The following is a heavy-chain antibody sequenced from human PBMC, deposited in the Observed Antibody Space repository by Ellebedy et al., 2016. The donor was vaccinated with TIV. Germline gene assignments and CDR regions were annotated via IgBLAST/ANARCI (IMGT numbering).Heavy chain of an antibody. CDR3: ARDPERQNYYGMDV. J-gene: IGHJ6*02. D-gene: IGHD1-1*01. Sequence: ASVKVSXKASGGTFSSYAISWVRQAPGQGLEWMGIINPSGGSTSYAQKFQGRVTMTRDTSTSTVYMELSSLRSEDTAVYYCARDPERQNYYGMDVWGQGTTVTVSS. CDR1: GGTFSSYA. V-gene: IGHV1-46*01. CDR2: INPSGGST.